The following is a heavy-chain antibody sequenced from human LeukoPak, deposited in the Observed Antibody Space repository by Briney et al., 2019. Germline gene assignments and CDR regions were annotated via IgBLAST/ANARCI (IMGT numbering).Heavy chain of an antibody. CDR2: INDNGQS. J-gene: IGHJ4*02. CDR3: ARESADDVRGSFSDY. CDR1: GYTVTNYYKH. Sequence: LSCKATGYTVTNYYKHWGQHRPPPGKGLEWIAYINDNGQSCYNPSLESRVTISVDTSKNHFSLMLRSVTAATTAVYFCARESADDVRGSFSDYWGQGIRVTVSS. D-gene: IGHD3-10*01. V-gene: IGHV4-59*02.